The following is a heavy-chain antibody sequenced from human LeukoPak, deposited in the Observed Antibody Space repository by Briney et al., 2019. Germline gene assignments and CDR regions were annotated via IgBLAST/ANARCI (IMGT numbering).Heavy chain of an antibody. J-gene: IGHJ4*02. Sequence: PSETLSLTCTVSGYSISSNYYWGWIRQLPGKGLEWIGSMYHSGSTYYNPSLKSRVTISVATSKNQFSVKLSSVTAADTAVYYCARDNDYYDSSGYPGSFDTWGQGILVTVSS. CDR2: MYHSGST. CDR1: GYSISSNYY. CDR3: ARDNDYYDSSGYPGSFDT. D-gene: IGHD3-22*01. V-gene: IGHV4-38-2*02.